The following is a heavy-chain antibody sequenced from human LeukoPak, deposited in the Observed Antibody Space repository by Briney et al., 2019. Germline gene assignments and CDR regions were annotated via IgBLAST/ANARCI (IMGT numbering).Heavy chain of an antibody. Sequence: GGSLRLSCAASGFTFSRFTMNWVRQAPGKGLEWVSSISSSSTSIFDADSVKGRFTISRDNAKNSLFLQMNSLRAEDTAVYYCVRGPLMYYYESSGPDYWGQGTLVTVSS. J-gene: IGHJ4*02. CDR3: VRGPLMYYYESSGPDY. CDR2: ISSSSTSI. CDR1: GFTFSRFT. V-gene: IGHV3-21*01. D-gene: IGHD3-22*01.